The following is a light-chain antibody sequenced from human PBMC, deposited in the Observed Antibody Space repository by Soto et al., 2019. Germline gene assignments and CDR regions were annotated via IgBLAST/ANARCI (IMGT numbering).Light chain of an antibody. CDR2: IAS. Sequence: DIQLTQSPSSLSASVGDRVTITCRASQSISTYLNWYQQKPGKAPKVLISIASSLQSGVPSRFSGSGSGTDFTLTISRLEPEDFAVYYCQQYSSSRTFGQGTKVEIK. V-gene: IGKV1-39*01. CDR3: QQYSSSRT. CDR1: QSISTY. J-gene: IGKJ1*01.